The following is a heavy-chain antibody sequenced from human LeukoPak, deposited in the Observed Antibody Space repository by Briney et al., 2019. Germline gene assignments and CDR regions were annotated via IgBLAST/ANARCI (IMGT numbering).Heavy chain of an antibody. CDR2: IYYSGST. D-gene: IGHD6-13*01. V-gene: IGHV4-59*01. Sequence: SETLSLTCTVSGGSISSYYWSWIRQPPGKGLEWIRYIYYSGSTNYNPSLKSRVTISVDTSKNQFSLKLSSVTAADTAAYYCARVKGIAAALRLFDYWGQGTLVTVSS. CDR1: GGSISSYY. CDR3: ARVKGIAAALRLFDY. J-gene: IGHJ4*02.